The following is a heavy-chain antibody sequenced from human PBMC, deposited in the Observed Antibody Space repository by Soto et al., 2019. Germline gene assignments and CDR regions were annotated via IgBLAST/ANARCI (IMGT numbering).Heavy chain of an antibody. V-gene: IGHV1-69*04. CDR3: AGDPDSHYNDSHASSYP. CDR1: GYTFTSYA. Sequence: SVKASCKASGYTFTSYAMHWVRQAPGQGLEWMGRIIPIIGIINYAQKFQGRVTISADKFTGTAYMELTGLRSDDTAVYYCAGDPDSHYNDSHASSYPWGQGTLVTVS. D-gene: IGHD4-4*01. CDR2: IIPIIGII. J-gene: IGHJ5*02.